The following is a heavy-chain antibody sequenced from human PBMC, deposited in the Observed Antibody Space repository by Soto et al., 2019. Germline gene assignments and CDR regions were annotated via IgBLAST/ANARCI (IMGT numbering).Heavy chain of an antibody. CDR1: GYIFIHYA. CDR2: INGGSGIT. Sequence: ASVNVSCKASGYIFIHYAIHWVRQAPGQRLEWMGWINGGSGITKYSQKFQGRVTITMDTSASTVYMELSSLTSEGTAVYFCARSGYSSGWYHWYFDFWGRGTPVTVSS. J-gene: IGHJ2*01. D-gene: IGHD6-19*01. CDR3: ARSGYSSGWYHWYFDF. V-gene: IGHV1-3*01.